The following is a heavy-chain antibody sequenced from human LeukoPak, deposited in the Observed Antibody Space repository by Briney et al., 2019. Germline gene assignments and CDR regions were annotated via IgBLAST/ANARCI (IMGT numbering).Heavy chain of an antibody. D-gene: IGHD1-1*01. CDR3: ARDYWRSIDH. CDR2: VNEDGSAK. V-gene: IGHV3-7*01. Sequence: GGSLRLSCAASGLTFSNYWMDWVRQAPGKGLESVAIVNEDGSAKYYLDSVKGRFTISRDNARNSLYLEMNSLRAEDTAVYYCARDYWRSIDHWGQGTLVTVSS. J-gene: IGHJ4*02. CDR1: GLTFSNYW.